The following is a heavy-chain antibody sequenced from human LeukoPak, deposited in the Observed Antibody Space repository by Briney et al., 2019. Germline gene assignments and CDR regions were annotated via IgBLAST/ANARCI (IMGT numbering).Heavy chain of an antibody. CDR3: ARGGWLDY. J-gene: IGHJ4*02. CDR2: INHSGST. D-gene: IGHD5-24*01. Sequence: SETLSLTCAVYGGSFSGYYWSWIRQPPGKGLEWIGEINHSGSTNYNPSLKSRVTISVDTSKNQFSLKLSSVTAADTAVYYCARGGWLDYWGQGTLVTVSS. V-gene: IGHV4-34*01. CDR1: GGSFSGYY.